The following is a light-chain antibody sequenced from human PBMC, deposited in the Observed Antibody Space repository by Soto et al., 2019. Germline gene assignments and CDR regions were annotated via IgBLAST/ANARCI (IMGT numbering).Light chain of an antibody. J-gene: IGLJ1*01. CDR2: EVS. Sequence: QSVLTQPASVSGSPGQSITVSCTGTSSDVGGYKYVSWYQHHPGRAPKLMIYEVSNRPSGVSHRFSGSKSGNTASLTISGLQPEDEADYYCSSYTTSSTLVFGNGTKGTVL. CDR1: SSDVGGYKY. CDR3: SSYTTSSTLV. V-gene: IGLV2-14*01.